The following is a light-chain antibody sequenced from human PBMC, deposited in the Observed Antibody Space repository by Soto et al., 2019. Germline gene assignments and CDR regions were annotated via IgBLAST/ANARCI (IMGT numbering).Light chain of an antibody. J-gene: IGLJ1*01. CDR3: AAWDDSLSAHYV. V-gene: IGLV1-47*01. CDR2: WNN. Sequence: HSALTQPPSASGTPGERVTISCTGSRSNIGSNYVYWYRQLPGTAPKLLIYWNNQRPSGVPARFSGSNSGTSASLAISGLRSEDEADYYCAAWDDSLSAHYVFGTGTKVTVL. CDR1: RSNIGSNY.